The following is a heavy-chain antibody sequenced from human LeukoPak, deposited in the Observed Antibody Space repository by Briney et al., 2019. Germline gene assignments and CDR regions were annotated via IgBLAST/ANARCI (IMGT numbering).Heavy chain of an antibody. V-gene: IGHV3-30*18. CDR3: AKDEAWATYYYYGMDV. D-gene: IGHD3-16*01. CDR2: ISYDGSNK. CDR1: GFTFSSYG. J-gene: IGHJ6*02. Sequence: PGRFLRLSCAASGFTFSSYGMHWVRQAPGKGLEWVAVISYDGSNKYYADSVKGRFTISRDNSKNTLYLQMNSLRAEDTAVYYCAKDEAWATYYYYGMDVWGQGTTVTVSS.